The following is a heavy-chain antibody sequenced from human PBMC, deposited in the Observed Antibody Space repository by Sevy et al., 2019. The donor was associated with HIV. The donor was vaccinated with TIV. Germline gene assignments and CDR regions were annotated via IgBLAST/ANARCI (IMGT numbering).Heavy chain of an antibody. J-gene: IGHJ1*01. Sequence: ASVKVSCKASGYTFTSYGISWVRQAPGQGLEWMGWISAYNGNTNYAQKLQGRVTMTTDTSTSTAYMELRSLRSDVTAVYYCARDRKRYCSGGSCSEYFQHWGQGTLVTVSS. D-gene: IGHD2-15*01. V-gene: IGHV1-18*01. CDR1: GYTFTSYG. CDR3: ARDRKRYCSGGSCSEYFQH. CDR2: ISAYNGNT.